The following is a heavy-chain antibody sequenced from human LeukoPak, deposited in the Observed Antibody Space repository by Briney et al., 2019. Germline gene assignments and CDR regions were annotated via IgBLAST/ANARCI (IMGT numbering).Heavy chain of an antibody. CDR3: AREVGYCGGDCYLLDY. CDR2: ISAYNGNT. D-gene: IGHD2-21*02. Sequence: ASVKVSSKASGYTFTSYGISWVRQAPGQGLEWMGWISAYNGNTNYAQKLQGRVTMTTDTSTSTAYMELRSLRSDDTAVYYCAREVGYCGGDCYLLDYWGQGTLVTVSS. V-gene: IGHV1-18*01. J-gene: IGHJ4*02. CDR1: GYTFTSYG.